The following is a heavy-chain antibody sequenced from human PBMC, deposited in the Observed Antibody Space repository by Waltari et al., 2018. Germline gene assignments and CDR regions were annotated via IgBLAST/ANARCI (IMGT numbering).Heavy chain of an antibody. J-gene: IGHJ4*02. CDR3: ARGGLWFGELLSAFDY. D-gene: IGHD3-10*01. CDR2: INPNSGGT. Sequence: QVQLVQSGAEVKKPGASVKVSCKASGYTFTGYYMHWVRQAPGQGLEWMGRINPNSGGTNYAQKFQGRVTMTRDTSISTAYMELSRLRSDDTAVYYCARGGLWFGELLSAFDYWGQGTLVTVSS. V-gene: IGHV1-2*06. CDR1: GYTFTGYY.